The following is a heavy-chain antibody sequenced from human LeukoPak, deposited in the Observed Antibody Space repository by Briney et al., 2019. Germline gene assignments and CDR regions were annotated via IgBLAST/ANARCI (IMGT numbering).Heavy chain of an antibody. CDR2: IIPIFSTA. Sequence: SVKISCKASVGTLSSYAISWVRQARGQGLEWMGGIIPIFSTANYAQKFQGRVTITADESTSTAYMELSSLRSEDTAVYYWARGSGGPRYFDWLLSYWGQGTLVTVSS. CDR3: ARGSGGPRYFDWLLSY. V-gene: IGHV1-69*13. CDR1: VGTLSSYA. D-gene: IGHD3-9*01. J-gene: IGHJ4*02.